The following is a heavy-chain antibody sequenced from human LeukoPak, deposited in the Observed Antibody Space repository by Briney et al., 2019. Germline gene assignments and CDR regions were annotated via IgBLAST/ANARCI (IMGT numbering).Heavy chain of an antibody. D-gene: IGHD2-15*01. CDR1: GFTFWSYS. Sequence: GGSLRLFCAGSGFTFWSYSMNWVRQAPGKGLEWVSSISTSSDYIYYADSVKGRSTISRDNAENSLFLQVNSLGAEDTAVYYCARGCSGRSCSDNWGQRNLVTVSS. J-gene: IGHJ4*02. V-gene: IGHV3-21*01. CDR3: ARGCSGRSCSDN. CDR2: ISTSSDYI.